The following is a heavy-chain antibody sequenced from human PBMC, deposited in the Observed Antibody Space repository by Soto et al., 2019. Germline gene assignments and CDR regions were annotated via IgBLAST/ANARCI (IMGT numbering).Heavy chain of an antibody. Sequence: QVQLVQSGAEVKKPGSSVKVSCRPSGGSFTMYGISWVRQAPGQGLEWMGGIIPRFGSPNYAQNFQGRVTITSDESSSPVYMELSSLRIADTAIYYCARDRIAAALVNYYDMEVWGQGTTVAVSS. CDR2: IIPRFGSP. CDR1: GGSFTMYG. D-gene: IGHD6-13*01. J-gene: IGHJ6*01. CDR3: ARDRIAAALVNYYDMEV. V-gene: IGHV1-69*01.